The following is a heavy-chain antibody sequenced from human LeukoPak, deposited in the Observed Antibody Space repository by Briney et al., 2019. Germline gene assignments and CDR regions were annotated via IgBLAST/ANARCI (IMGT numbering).Heavy chain of an antibody. CDR1: GGTFSSYA. V-gene: IGHV1-69*04. Sequence: SVKVSCKASGGTFSSYAISWVRQAPGQGLEWMGRIIPILCIANYAQKLQGRVTITADKSTSTAYMELSSLRSEDTAVYYCARDVSYSLKDYYGSGSYYLDDYWGQGTLVTVSS. CDR2: IIPILCIA. D-gene: IGHD3-10*01. CDR3: ARDVSYSLKDYYGSGSYYLDDY. J-gene: IGHJ4*02.